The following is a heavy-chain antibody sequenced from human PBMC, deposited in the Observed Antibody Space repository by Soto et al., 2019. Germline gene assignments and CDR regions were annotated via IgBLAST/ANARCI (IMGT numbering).Heavy chain of an antibody. CDR1: GGSISSGDYY. V-gene: IGHV4-30-4*01. CDR2: IYYSGST. Sequence: QVQLRESGPGLVKPSQTLSLTCTVSGGSISSGDYYWNWIRQPPGKGLEWIGYIYYSGSTYYNPSLQSRVTISVDTSQNQFSLKLSSVTAADTAVYYCARDSYDSSGSSGYSFDYWGQGTLVTVSS. CDR3: ARDSYDSSGSSGYSFDY. D-gene: IGHD3-22*01. J-gene: IGHJ4*02.